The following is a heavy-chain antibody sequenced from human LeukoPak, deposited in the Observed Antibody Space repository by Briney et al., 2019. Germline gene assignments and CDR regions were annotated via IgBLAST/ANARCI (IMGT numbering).Heavy chain of an antibody. CDR2: INXNXGGT. D-gene: IGHD3-10*01. V-gene: IGHV1-2*02. Sequence: MXXXRQAPXXGXEWXXXINXNXGGTNYAQKFQGXVXXTRDTXXXTXXMXLSRLXSXDTAVYYCAXXXTLTGSDLWGQGTLVTVSS. CDR3: AXXXTLTGSDL. J-gene: IGHJ4*02.